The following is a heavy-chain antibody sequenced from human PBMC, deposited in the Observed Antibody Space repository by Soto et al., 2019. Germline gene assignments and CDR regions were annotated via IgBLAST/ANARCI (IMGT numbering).Heavy chain of an antibody. V-gene: IGHV1-18*01. CDR3: VRCYCSVGSCNACWHFDL. J-gene: IGHJ2*01. CDR1: GYTFSDYA. Sequence: QVQLVQSGGEVKKPGASVKVSCQASGYTFSDYAISWVRQAPGQGLEWMGWISASTRNTDQAQNFQGRVTMTLDTSTNTAYMELRRLRSVATAVHYCVRCYCSVGSCNACWHFDLWGRSTLVTVSS. CDR2: ISASTRNT. D-gene: IGHD2-15*01.